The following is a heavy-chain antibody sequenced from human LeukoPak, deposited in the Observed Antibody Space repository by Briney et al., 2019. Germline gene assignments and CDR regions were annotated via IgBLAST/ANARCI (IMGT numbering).Heavy chain of an antibody. CDR3: ARGATTELY. CDR2: ISSSSSCI. Sequence: GGSLRLSCAASGFTFSSYSMNWVRQAPGKGLEWVSSISSSSSCICYADSVKGRFTISRDNAKNSLYLQMNSLRAEDTAVYYCARGATTELYWGQGTLVTVSS. D-gene: IGHD1-26*01. J-gene: IGHJ4*02. CDR1: GFTFSSYS. V-gene: IGHV3-21*01.